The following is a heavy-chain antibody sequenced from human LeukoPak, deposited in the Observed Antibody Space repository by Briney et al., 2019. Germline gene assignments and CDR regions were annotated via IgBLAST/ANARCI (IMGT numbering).Heavy chain of an antibody. CDR1: GFTSDDYG. D-gene: IGHD1-7*01. J-gene: IGHJ4*02. CDR3: ARGNSNFDY. V-gene: IGHV3-20*01. CDR2: IHRNGGST. Sequence: GGSLRLSCAASGFTSDDYGMSWVRQAPGKGLEWVSGIHRNGGSTGYADSVKGRFTISRDNAEDSLYLQMNSLRAEDTALYHCARGNSNFDYWGQGTLVTVSS.